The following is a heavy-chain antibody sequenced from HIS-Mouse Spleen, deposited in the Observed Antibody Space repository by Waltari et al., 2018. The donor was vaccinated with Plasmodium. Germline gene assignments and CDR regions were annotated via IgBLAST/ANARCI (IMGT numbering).Heavy chain of an antibody. Sequence: EVQLVESGGGLVQPGRSLRLSCAASGFTFDDYAMHWVRQAPGKGMDGVSGISWNSGSIGYAYSVKGRFTISRDNAKNSLYLQMNSLRAEDTALYYCAKARGSSSAFDIWGQGTMVTVSS. CDR2: ISWNSGSI. CDR1: GFTFDDYA. J-gene: IGHJ3*02. V-gene: IGHV3-9*01. D-gene: IGHD6-6*01. CDR3: AKARGSSSAFDI.